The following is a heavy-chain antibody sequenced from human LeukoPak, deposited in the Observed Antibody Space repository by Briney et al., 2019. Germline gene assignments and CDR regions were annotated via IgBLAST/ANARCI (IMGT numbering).Heavy chain of an antibody. Sequence: SETLSLTCTVSGGSISSYYWSWIRQPAGKGLEWIGRIYTSGSTNYNPSLKSRVTMSVDTSKNQFSLKLSSVTAADTAVYYCAREGYCSSTSCYLNYYYYYYMDVWGKGTTVTVSS. D-gene: IGHD2-2*01. CDR2: IYTSGST. J-gene: IGHJ6*03. CDR3: AREGYCSSTSCYLNYYYYYYMDV. CDR1: GGSISSYY. V-gene: IGHV4-4*07.